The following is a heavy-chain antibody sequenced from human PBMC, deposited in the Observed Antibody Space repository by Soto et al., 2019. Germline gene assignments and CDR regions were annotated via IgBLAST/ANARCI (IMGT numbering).Heavy chain of an antibody. CDR2: IFHSGST. V-gene: IGHV4-4*02. J-gene: IGHJ4*02. D-gene: IGHD1-26*01. CDR1: GGSIRSNNW. CDR3: ARVYSGSYSDS. Sequence: QVQLQESGPGLVKPSGTLSLTCAVSGGSIRSNNWWSWVRQPPGKGLEWIGEIFHSGSTNYNPSLRPRVTISVDKSKNQFSLKMSSVTAADTAVYYCARVYSGSYSDSWGQGTLVTVSS.